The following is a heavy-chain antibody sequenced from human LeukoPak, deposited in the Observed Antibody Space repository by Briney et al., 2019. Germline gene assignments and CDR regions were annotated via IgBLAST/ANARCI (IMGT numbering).Heavy chain of an antibody. Sequence: GGSLRLSCAASGFTFSDYYMSWVRQAPGEGLEWVSFLTSSGYTKYYSDSVEGRFTISRDNAKKSLYLQMNSLRAEDTAVYYCARGQSRTAFDYWGQGTLVTVSS. CDR3: ARGQSRTAFDY. CDR1: GFTFSDYY. CDR2: LTSSGYTK. D-gene: IGHD1-14*01. J-gene: IGHJ4*02. V-gene: IGHV3-11*01.